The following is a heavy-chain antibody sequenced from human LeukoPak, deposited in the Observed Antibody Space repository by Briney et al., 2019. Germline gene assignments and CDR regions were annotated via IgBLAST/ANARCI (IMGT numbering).Heavy chain of an antibody. CDR3: ARVDCSSTSCYAAGNWFDP. J-gene: IGHJ5*02. Sequence: GASVKVSCKVSGYTFTSYGISWVRQAPGQGLEWMGWISAYNGNTNYAQKLQGRVTMTTDTSTSTAYMELRSLRSDDTAVYYCARVDCSSTSCYAAGNWFDPWGQGTLVTVSS. D-gene: IGHD2-2*01. CDR2: ISAYNGNT. V-gene: IGHV1-18*04. CDR1: GYTFTSYG.